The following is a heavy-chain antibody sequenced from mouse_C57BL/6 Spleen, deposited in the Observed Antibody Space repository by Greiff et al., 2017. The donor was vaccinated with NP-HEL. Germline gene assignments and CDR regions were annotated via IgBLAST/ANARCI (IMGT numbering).Heavy chain of an antibody. V-gene: IGHV14-4*01. CDR3: TNYDGYLYYFDD. Sequence: EVQLQQSGAELVRPGASVKLSCTASGFNIKDDYMHWVKQRPEQGLEWIGWIDPENGDTEYASKFQGKATITADTSSNTAYLQLSSLTSEDTAVYYCTNYDGYLYYFDDWGQGTTLTVSS. CDR2: IDPENGDT. CDR1: GFNIKDDY. J-gene: IGHJ2*01. D-gene: IGHD2-3*01.